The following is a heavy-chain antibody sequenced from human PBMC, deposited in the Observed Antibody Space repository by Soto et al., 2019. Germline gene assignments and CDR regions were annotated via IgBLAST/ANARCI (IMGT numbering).Heavy chain of an antibody. D-gene: IGHD3-10*01. V-gene: IGHV4-59*01. CDR2: IYYSGST. Sequence: QVQLQESGPGLVKPSETLSLTCTVSGGSISSYYWSWIRQPPGKGLECIGHIYYSGSTNYNPSLKSRVTISLDTSKNHFSLKLSSVTPADTAVYYCARLGGYYYMDVWGKGTTVTVSS. CDR1: GGSISSYY. CDR3: ARLGGYYYMDV. J-gene: IGHJ6*03.